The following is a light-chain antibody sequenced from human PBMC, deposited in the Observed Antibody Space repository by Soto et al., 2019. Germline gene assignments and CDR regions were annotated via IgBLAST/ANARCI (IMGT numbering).Light chain of an antibody. Sequence: NFLLTQPHSVSESPGKTVTISCSRSSGSIATNYVQWYQQRPGSAPTTVIYDDNQRPSGVPDRFSGSIDSFSNSASLAISGLKAEYEADYYCQSYDSFNRVFGGGTKLTVL. J-gene: IGLJ3*02. CDR2: DDN. CDR1: SGSIATNY. CDR3: QSYDSFNRV. V-gene: IGLV6-57*04.